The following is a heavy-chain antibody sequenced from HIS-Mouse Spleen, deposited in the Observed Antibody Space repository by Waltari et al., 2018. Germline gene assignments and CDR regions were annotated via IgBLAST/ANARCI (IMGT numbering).Heavy chain of an antibody. Sequence: QLQLQESGPGLVKPSETLSLTCTVSGGSISSSSYYWGWIRQPPGKGLEWIGSIYYSGSTKYNPSLKSRVTISVDTSKNQFSLKLSSVTAADTAVYYCARDSQKWGDDAFDIWGQGTMVTVSS. D-gene: IGHD1-26*01. CDR2: IYYSGST. J-gene: IGHJ3*02. V-gene: IGHV4-39*07. CDR1: GGSISSSSYY. CDR3: ARDSQKWGDDAFDI.